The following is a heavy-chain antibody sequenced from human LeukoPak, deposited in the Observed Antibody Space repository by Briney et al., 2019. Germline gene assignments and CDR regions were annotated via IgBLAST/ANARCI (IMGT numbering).Heavy chain of an antibody. CDR1: GGSISSHY. CDR3: ARSFRPPNTYYFDY. J-gene: IGHJ4*02. CDR2: IYYSGST. V-gene: IGHV4-59*11. Sequence: KPSETLSLTCTVSGGSISSHYWSWIRQPPGKGLEWIGYIYYSGSTNYTPSLKSRVTISVDTSKNQFSLKLSSVTAADTAVYYCARSFRPPNTYYFDYWGQGTLVTVSS. D-gene: IGHD3-16*01.